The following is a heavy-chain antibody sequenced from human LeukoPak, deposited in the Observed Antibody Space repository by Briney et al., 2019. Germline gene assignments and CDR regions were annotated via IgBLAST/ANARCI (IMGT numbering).Heavy chain of an antibody. Sequence: GGSLRLSCAASGFTFSNYSMNWVRQAPGKGLEWVSSISSSSSYIYYADSVKGRFTISRDNAKNSLYLQMNSLRAEDTAVYYCARDTRPSYSSSSGSGWFDPWGQGTLVTVSS. V-gene: IGHV3-21*01. CDR3: ARDTRPSYSSSSGSGWFDP. CDR2: ISSSSSYI. CDR1: GFTFSNYS. J-gene: IGHJ5*02. D-gene: IGHD6-6*01.